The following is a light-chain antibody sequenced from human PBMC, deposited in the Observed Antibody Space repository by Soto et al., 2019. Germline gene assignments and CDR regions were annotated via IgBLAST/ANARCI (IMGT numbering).Light chain of an antibody. CDR1: QSVSSN. Sequence: EIMMTQSPGTLSASPGERATLSCRASQSVSSNLAWYQQKPGQAPRLLIYAVSTKATGIPARFSGSGSGTEFTLTIRSLQSEDFAVYYCLQYDKWPLTFGQGTKVEIK. CDR2: AVS. CDR3: LQYDKWPLT. V-gene: IGKV3-15*01. J-gene: IGKJ1*01.